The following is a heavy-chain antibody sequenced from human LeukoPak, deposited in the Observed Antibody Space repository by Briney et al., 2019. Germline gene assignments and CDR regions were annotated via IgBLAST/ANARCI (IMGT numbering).Heavy chain of an antibody. V-gene: IGHV1-2*02. J-gene: IGHJ4*02. D-gene: IGHD6-13*01. CDR3: ARGVSSSSSWSFDY. CDR1: GYTFTGYY. CDR2: INPNSGGT. Sequence: ASVKVSCKASGYTFTGYYMHWVRQAPGQGLEWMGWINPNSGGTNYAQKFQGRVTMTRDTSISTAYMELRSLRSDDTAVYYCARGVSSSSSWSFDYWGQGTLVTVSS.